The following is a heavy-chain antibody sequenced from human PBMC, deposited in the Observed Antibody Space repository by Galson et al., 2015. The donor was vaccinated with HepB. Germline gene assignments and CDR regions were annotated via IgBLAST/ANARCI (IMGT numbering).Heavy chain of an antibody. J-gene: IGHJ6*03. CDR1: GYTFTDYF. CDR2: INPKTGGI. V-gene: IGHV1-2*02. D-gene: IGHD6-19*01. CDR3: ARDREPLAVHRPDWDMDV. Sequence: SVKVSCKASGYTFTDYFIHWVRQAPGQGLEWMGWINPKTGGINYAQSFQGRVTMTTDTSIDTAYMELSSLRSDDTAVYYCARDREPLAVHRPDWDMDVWGKGTTVTVSS.